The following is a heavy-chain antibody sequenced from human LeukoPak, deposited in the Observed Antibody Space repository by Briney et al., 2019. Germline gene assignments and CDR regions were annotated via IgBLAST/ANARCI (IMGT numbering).Heavy chain of an antibody. CDR2: IYYSGST. CDR3: ARTDYGDYQGMYYYYYYMDV. D-gene: IGHD4-17*01. J-gene: IGHJ6*03. CDR1: GGSISSSSYY. Sequence: SETLSLTCTVSGGSISSSSYYWGWIRQPPGKGLGSIGSIYYSGSTYYNPSLKSRVTISVDTSKNQFSLKLSSVTAADTAVYYCARTDYGDYQGMYYYYYYMDVWGKGTTVTISS. V-gene: IGHV4-39*01.